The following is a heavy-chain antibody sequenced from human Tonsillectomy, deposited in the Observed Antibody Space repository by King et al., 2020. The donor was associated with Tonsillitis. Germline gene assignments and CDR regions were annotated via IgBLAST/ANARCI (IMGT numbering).Heavy chain of an antibody. CDR3: ARDSPIFLAFDY. J-gene: IGHJ4*02. CDR2: INSDGSST. D-gene: IGHD2-15*01. CDR1: GFTFSSYW. V-gene: IGHV3-74*01. Sequence: VQLVESGGGLVQPGGSLRLSCAASGFTFSSYWMHWVRHAPGKGLVWVSRINSDGSSTSSADSVKGRLTISRDNAKNTLYLQINSLRAEDTAVYYCARDSPIFLAFDYWGQGTLVTVSS.